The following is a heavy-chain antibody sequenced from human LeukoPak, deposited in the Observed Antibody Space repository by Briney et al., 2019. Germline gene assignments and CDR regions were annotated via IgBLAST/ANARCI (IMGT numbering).Heavy chain of an antibody. J-gene: IGHJ4*02. Sequence: GGSLRLSCEASGFTFSDYGMSWVRQAPGKGLERVANIKQDGSEKYYVDSVKGRFPISRDNVKKSLYLKMNSLRAEDTAVYFCARSPSHQPFFDFWGQGTLVTVSS. CDR2: IKQDGSEK. CDR3: ARSPSHQPFFDF. CDR1: GFTFSDYG. D-gene: IGHD2-2*01. V-gene: IGHV3-7*03.